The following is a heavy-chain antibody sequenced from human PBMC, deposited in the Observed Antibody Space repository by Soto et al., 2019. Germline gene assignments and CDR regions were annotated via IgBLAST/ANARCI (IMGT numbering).Heavy chain of an antibody. Sequence: GGSLRLSCAASGFTFRSYTMNWVRQAPGKGLEWVSSINSDSSYIYYAGSVKGRFTISRDKSKNSRYLQMNSLRAEDTAVYYCARDTSGILGVVIRVMDVGGRGPTVPVSS. J-gene: IGHJ6*02. V-gene: IGHV3-21*01. CDR3: ARDTSGILGVVIRVMDV. D-gene: IGHD3-3*01. CDR1: GFTFRSYT. CDR2: INSDSSYI.